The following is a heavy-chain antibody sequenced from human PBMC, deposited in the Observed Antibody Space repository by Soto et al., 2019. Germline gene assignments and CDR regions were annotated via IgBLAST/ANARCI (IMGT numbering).Heavy chain of an antibody. CDR1: GYGFTTYG. Sequence: QVHLVQSGAEVKKPGASVKVSCKGSGYGFTTYGITWVRQAPGQGLEWMAWISAHTGNTNYAQKVQGRVTVTRDTSTSTAYMELRSRRYDDTAVYYCARGRYGDYWGQGALVTVSS. CDR3: ARGRYGDY. V-gene: IGHV1-18*01. CDR2: ISAHTGNT. J-gene: IGHJ4*02. D-gene: IGHD1-1*01.